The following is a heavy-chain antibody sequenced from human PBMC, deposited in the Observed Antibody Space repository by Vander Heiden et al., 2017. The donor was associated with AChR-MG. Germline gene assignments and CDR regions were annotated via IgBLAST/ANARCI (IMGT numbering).Heavy chain of an antibody. CDR2: IYYSGST. CDR1: GGSISSGGYY. CDR3: ARGSRPLPRDYHDSSGYYFGY. Sequence: QVQLQESGPGLVKPSQTLSLTCTVSGGSISSGGYYWSGIRQHPGKGLEWIGYIYYSGSTYYNPSLKSRVTISVDTSKNQFSLKLSSVTAADTAVYYCARGSRPLPRDYHDSSGYYFGYWGQGTLVTVSS. J-gene: IGHJ4*02. D-gene: IGHD3-22*01. V-gene: IGHV4-31*03.